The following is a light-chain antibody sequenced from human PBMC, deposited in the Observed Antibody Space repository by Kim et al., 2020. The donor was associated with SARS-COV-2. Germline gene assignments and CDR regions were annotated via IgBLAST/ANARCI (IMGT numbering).Light chain of an antibody. CDR2: DVS. Sequence: QSALTQPASVSGSPGQSITISCTGTSSDVGGYNYVSWYQQHPGKAPKLMIYDVSKRPSGVSNRFSGSKSGNTASLTISGLQAEDEADYYCSSYTGSSLVVFGGGTQLTVL. CDR3: SSYTGSSLVV. CDR1: SSDVGGYNY. V-gene: IGLV2-14*01. J-gene: IGLJ2*01.